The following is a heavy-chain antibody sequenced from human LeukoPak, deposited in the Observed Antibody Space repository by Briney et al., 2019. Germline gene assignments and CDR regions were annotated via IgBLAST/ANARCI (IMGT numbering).Heavy chain of an antibody. Sequence: PSETLSLTCTVSGGSISSGSYYLSWIRQPAGKGLEWIGRTYTSGSTNYNPSLKSRVTISVDTSKNQFSLKLSSVTAADTAVYYCARSAYYYDSRRGDYYYMDVWGKGTTVTVSS. CDR2: TYTSGST. V-gene: IGHV4-61*02. CDR3: ARSAYYYDSRRGDYYYMDV. J-gene: IGHJ6*03. CDR1: GGSISSGSYY. D-gene: IGHD3-22*01.